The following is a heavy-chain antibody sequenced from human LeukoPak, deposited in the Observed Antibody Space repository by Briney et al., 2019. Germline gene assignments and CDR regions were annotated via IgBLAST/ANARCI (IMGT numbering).Heavy chain of an antibody. CDR2: ISSDGNSK. J-gene: IGHJ4*02. Sequence: PGESLRLSCAASGFSFSSYSIHWVRQAPGKGLEWVAVISSDGNSKNFALSVKGRFAISRDNSKNTLFLQMNNLRSEDTALYYCVSPTADYPFLYYFDSWGQGTLVTVSS. D-gene: IGHD5-12*01. CDR3: VSPTADYPFLYYFDS. V-gene: IGHV3-30*09. CDR1: GFSFSSYS.